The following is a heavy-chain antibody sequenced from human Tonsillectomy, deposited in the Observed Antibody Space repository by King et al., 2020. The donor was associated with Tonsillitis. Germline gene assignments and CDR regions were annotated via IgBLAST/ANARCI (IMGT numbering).Heavy chain of an antibody. CDR2: IAYDASYE. V-gene: IGHV3-30*18. CDR1: GFTFSNYG. D-gene: IGHD3-16*01. CDR3: AKDGIGLSDLYFDL. Sequence: VQLVESGGGVVQPGRSLRLSCAASGFTFSNYGMHWVRQAPGKGLEWVALIAYDASYENYADSVKDRFAISRDNSKNTLYLEMNSLRVEDTAVYFCAKDGIGLSDLYFDLWGRGALVTVSS. J-gene: IGHJ2*01.